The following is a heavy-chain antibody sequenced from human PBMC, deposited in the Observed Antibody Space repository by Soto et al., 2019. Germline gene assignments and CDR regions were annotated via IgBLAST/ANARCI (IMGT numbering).Heavy chain of an antibody. CDR1: GGSVSTGNYN. CDR2: IFFTGST. CDR3: ARDGHGMDV. J-gene: IGHJ6*02. V-gene: IGHV4-61*01. Sequence: SETLSLTCTVSGGSVSTGNYNWSWVRPTTGKVLEWIGNIFFTGSTHYNPSLTSRVTISVDTSKNQFSLELRSVTAADTAVYYCARDGHGMDVWGEGTTVT.